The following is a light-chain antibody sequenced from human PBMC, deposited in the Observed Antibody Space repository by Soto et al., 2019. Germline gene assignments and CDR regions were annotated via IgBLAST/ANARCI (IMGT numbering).Light chain of an antibody. CDR2: GAS. CDR1: QSVSTN. V-gene: IGKV3-15*01. CDR3: QQHNGWPLT. J-gene: IGKJ4*01. Sequence: EIVMTQSPATLSVSPGERATLSCRGSQSVSTNLAWYQQKPGQAPRLLIYGASTRATGVPARFSGSGSGTEFTCTISSLQSEDFAVYYCQQHNGWPLTFGGGTKVEIK.